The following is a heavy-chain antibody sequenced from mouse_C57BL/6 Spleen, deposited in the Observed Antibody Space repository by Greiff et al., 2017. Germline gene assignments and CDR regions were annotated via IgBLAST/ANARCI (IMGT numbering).Heavy chain of an antibody. CDR3: ARRYYDYGWFAY. V-gene: IGHV5-6*02. D-gene: IGHD2-4*01. Sequence: EVKVVESGGDLVKPGGSLKLSCAASGFTFSSYGMSWVRQTPDKRLEWVATISSGGSYTYYPDSVKGRFTISRDNAKNTLYLQMSSLKSEDTAMYYCARRYYDYGWFAYWGQGTLVTVSA. J-gene: IGHJ3*01. CDR1: GFTFSSYG. CDR2: ISSGGSYT.